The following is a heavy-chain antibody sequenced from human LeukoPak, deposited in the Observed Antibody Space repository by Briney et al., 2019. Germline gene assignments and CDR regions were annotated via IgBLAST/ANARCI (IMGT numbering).Heavy chain of an antibody. CDR3: AKDHDFWSGYSDY. J-gene: IGHJ4*02. CDR2: IWYDGSNK. Sequence: GGSLRLSCAASGFTFSSYGMHWVRQAPGKGLEWVAVIWYDGSNKYYANSVKGRFTISRDNSKNTLYLQMNSLRAEDTAVYYCAKDHDFWSGYSDYWGQGTLVTVSS. V-gene: IGHV3-33*06. CDR1: GFTFSSYG. D-gene: IGHD3-3*01.